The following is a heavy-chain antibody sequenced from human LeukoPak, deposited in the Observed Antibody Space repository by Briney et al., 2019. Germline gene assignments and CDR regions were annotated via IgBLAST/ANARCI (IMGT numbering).Heavy chain of an antibody. CDR3: ARGTPTPGVDY. CDR2: IDTDTGNP. D-gene: IGHD1-1*01. J-gene: IGHJ4*02. CDR1: GYTFRRYF. Sequence: ASVKVSSKASGYTFRRYFMNWVRQAPGQGLEWMGNIDTDTGNPKYAPGFTGHFVFSLDTSVSTAYLQINSLRAEDTAVYYCARGTPTPGVDYWGQGTQVTVSS. V-gene: IGHV7-4-1*02.